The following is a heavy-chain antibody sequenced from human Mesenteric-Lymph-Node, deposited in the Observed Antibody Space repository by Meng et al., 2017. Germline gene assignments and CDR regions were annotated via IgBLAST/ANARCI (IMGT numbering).Heavy chain of an antibody. CDR3: ARDPYGSGSYALIRNYHYYAMDF. CDR1: GYTFISYG. J-gene: IGHJ6*02. CDR2: ISAYNGNT. Sequence: ASVKVSCKASGYTFISYGISWVRQAPGQGLEWMGWISAYNGNTDYAQKFQDRVTMTTDTSTSTAYMELRSLRSDDTAVYYCARDPYGSGSYALIRNYHYYAMDFWGQGTSVTVSS. D-gene: IGHD3-10*01. V-gene: IGHV1-18*01.